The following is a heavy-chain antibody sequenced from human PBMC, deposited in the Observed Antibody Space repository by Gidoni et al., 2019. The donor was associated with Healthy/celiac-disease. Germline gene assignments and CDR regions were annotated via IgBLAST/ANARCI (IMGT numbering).Heavy chain of an antibody. J-gene: IGHJ6*02. D-gene: IGHD3-3*01. CDR1: GFTFSSYG. V-gene: IGHV3-33*01. CDR3: ARGHDFWSGPEALAYYGMDV. CDR2: IWYDGSNK. Sequence: QVQLVESGGGVVQPGRSLRLSCAASGFTFSSYGMHWVRQAPGKGLEWVAVIWYDGSNKYYADSVKGRFTISRDNSKNTLYLQMNSLRAEDTAVYYCARGHDFWSGPEALAYYGMDVWGQGTTVTVSS.